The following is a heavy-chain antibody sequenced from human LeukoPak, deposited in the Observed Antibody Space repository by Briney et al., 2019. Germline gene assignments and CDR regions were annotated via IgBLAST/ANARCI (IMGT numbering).Heavy chain of an antibody. Sequence: SETLSLTCAVYGGSFSGYYWSWIRQPPGKGLEWIGEINHSGSTNYNPSLKSRVTISVDTSKNQFSLKLSSVTAADTAVYYCARTMVRGVIESDYWGLGTLVTVSS. D-gene: IGHD3-10*01. CDR2: INHSGST. CDR3: ARTMVRGVIESDY. CDR1: GGSFSGYY. V-gene: IGHV4-34*01. J-gene: IGHJ4*02.